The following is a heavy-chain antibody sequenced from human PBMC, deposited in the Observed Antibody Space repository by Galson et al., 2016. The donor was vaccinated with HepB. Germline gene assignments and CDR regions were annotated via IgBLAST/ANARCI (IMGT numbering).Heavy chain of an antibody. J-gene: IGHJ3*02. CDR2: ISGSGGRT. V-gene: IGHV3-23*01. Sequence: SLRLSCAASGFPFRSHSMTCVRRALAKGQEWGSVISGSGGRTYYADSVKGRFTISRDNSKNTVYLQMNSLRAEDTAVYYCAEGGRTHAFDIWGQGTMVTVSS. CDR3: AEGGRTHAFDI. CDR1: GFPFRSHS.